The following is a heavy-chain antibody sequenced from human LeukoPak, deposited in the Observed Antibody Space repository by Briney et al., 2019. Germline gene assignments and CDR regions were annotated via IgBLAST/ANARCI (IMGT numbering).Heavy chain of an antibody. J-gene: IGHJ4*02. Sequence: PSETLSLTCTVSGGSISSSSYYWGWIRQPPGKGLEWIGSIYYSGSTYYNPSLKSRVTISVDTSKNQFSLKLSSVTAADTAVYYCARVGAVAGIERPTFDYWGQGTLVTVSS. D-gene: IGHD6-19*01. CDR2: IYYSGST. CDR3: ARVGAVAGIERPTFDY. CDR1: GGSISSSSYY. V-gene: IGHV4-39*07.